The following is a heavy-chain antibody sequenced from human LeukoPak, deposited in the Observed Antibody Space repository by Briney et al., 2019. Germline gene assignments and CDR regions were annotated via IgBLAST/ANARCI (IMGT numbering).Heavy chain of an antibody. CDR1: GGTFSSYA. J-gene: IGHJ5*02. V-gene: IGHV1-69*13. Sequence: SVKVSCEASGGTFSSYAISWVRQAPGQGLEWMGGIIPIFGTANYAQKFQGRVTITADESTSTAYMELSSLRSEDTAVYYCASSTGELPYSGSYFRGINWFDPWGQGTLVTVSS. CDR2: IIPIFGTA. CDR3: ASSTGELPYSGSYFRGINWFDP. D-gene: IGHD1-26*01.